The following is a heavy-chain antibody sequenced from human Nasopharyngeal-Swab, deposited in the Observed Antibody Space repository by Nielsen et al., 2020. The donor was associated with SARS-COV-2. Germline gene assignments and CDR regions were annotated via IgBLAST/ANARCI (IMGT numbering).Heavy chain of an antibody. Sequence: GESLKISCAASGFTFSSYGMHWVRQAPGKGLEWVAVISYDGSNKYYADSVKGRFTISRDNSKNTLYLQMNSLRAEDTAVYYCALAVYDYIDCWGQGTLVTVSS. CDR1: GFTFSSYG. V-gene: IGHV3-30*03. D-gene: IGHD5/OR15-5a*01. CDR3: ALAVYDYIDC. J-gene: IGHJ4*02. CDR2: ISYDGSNK.